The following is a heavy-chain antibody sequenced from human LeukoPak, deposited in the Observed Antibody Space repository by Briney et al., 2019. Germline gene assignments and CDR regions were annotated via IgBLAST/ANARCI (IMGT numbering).Heavy chain of an antibody. V-gene: IGHV1-8*01. Sequence: ASVKVSCKASGYTFTSYDINWVRQATGQGLEWMGWMNPNSGNTGYAQKFQGRVTMTRNTSISTAYMELSSLRSEDTAVYYCVRAGLYYYGSGSYYNNWFDPWGQGTLVTVSS. CDR1: GYTFTSYD. CDR3: VRAGLYYYGSGSYYNNWFDP. D-gene: IGHD3-10*01. CDR2: MNPNSGNT. J-gene: IGHJ5*02.